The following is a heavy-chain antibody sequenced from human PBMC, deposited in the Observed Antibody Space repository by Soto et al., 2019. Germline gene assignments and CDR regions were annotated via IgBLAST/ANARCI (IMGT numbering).Heavy chain of an antibody. D-gene: IGHD7-27*01. V-gene: IGHV4-31*03. CDR1: GGSISSGGYY. J-gene: IGHJ6*02. CDR3: ARDSPWGPKGVYYYGMDV. Sequence: PSETLSLTCTVSGGSISSGGYYWSWIRQHPGKGLEWIGYIYYSGSTYYNPSLKSRVTISVDTSKNQFSLKLSSVTAADTAVYYCARDSPWGPKGVYYYGMDVWGQGTTVTVSS. CDR2: IYYSGST.